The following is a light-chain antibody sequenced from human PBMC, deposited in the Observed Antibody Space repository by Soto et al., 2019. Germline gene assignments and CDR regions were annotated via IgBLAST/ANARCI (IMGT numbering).Light chain of an antibody. V-gene: IGLV2-14*01. CDR3: LSKTSSISYV. J-gene: IGLJ1*01. CDR1: TSDVGGYNY. CDR2: EVS. Sequence: QSALTQPASVSGSPGQSITISCTGTTSDVGGYNYVSWYQQHPGKVPKLLIHEVSNRPSGVSNRFSGSKSGNTASLTISGLQAEDEPDYYGLSKTSSISYVFGTGTKVTVL.